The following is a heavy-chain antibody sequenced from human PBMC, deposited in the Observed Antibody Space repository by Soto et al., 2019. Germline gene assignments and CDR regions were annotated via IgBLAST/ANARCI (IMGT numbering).Heavy chain of an antibody. J-gene: IGHJ5*02. V-gene: IGHV3-33*01. CDR3: AREDEGWFDP. Sequence: QVQLVESGGGVVQPGRSLRLSCAASGFTFSSYGMHWVRQAPGKGLEWVAVIWYDGSNTYYADSVKGRFTISRDNSKNTLYLQMNSLRAEDTAVYYCAREDEGWFDPWGQGTLVTVSS. CDR1: GFTFSSYG. CDR2: IWYDGSNT.